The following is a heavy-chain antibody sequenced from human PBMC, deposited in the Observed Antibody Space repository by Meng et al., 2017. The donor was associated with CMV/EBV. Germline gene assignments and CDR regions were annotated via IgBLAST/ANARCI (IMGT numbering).Heavy chain of an antibody. CDR2: IIPIFGTA. D-gene: IGHD6-6*01. V-gene: IGHV1-69*05. Sequence: SVKVSCKASGGTFGSYAISWVRQAPGQGLEWMGGIIPIFGTANYAQKFQGRVTITTDESTSTAYMELSSLRSEDTAVYYCARVNSSSFGYYYYGMDVWGQGTTVTVSS. CDR3: ARVNSSSFGYYYYGMDV. J-gene: IGHJ6*02. CDR1: GGTFGSYA.